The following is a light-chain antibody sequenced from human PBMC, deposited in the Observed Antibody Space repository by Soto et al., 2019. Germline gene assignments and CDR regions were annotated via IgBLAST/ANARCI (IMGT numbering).Light chain of an antibody. Sequence: QSALTQPASVSGSPGQSITISCTGTSSDVGNYKYVSWYQQHPGKAPKLIIYEVSNRPSGVSDRFSGSKSGNTASLTISGLQAEYETDYYYLSYTSSGTYVFGTGTKLTVL. CDR1: SSDVGNYKY. V-gene: IGLV2-14*01. J-gene: IGLJ1*01. CDR2: EVS. CDR3: LSYTSSGTYV.